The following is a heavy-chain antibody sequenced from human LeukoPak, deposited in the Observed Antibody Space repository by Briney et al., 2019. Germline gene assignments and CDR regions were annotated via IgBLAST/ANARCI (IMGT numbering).Heavy chain of an antibody. Sequence: SETLSLTCAVYGGSFSGYYWSWIRQPPGKGLEWIGEINHSGSTNYNPSLKSRVTISVDTSKNQFSLKLSSVTAADTAVYYCARGWLADYWGQGTLGTVSS. D-gene: IGHD6-19*01. V-gene: IGHV4-34*01. CDR1: GGSFSGYY. CDR3: ARGWLADY. J-gene: IGHJ4*02. CDR2: INHSGST.